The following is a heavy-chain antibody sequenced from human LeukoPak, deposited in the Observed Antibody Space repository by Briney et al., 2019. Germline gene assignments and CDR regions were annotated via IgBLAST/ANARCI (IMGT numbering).Heavy chain of an antibody. CDR2: FYNGVPT. J-gene: IGHJ4*02. V-gene: IGHV4-4*09. D-gene: IGHD6-19*01. CDR1: GAPISRFY. Sequence: SETLSLICTTSGAPISRFYWSWVRQPPGKALEWIGNFYNGVPTFFNPSLKSRVTLSVDTSKTQFSLQLASVTAADTAVYYCVQTTGWPGFDYWGQGILVTVSS. CDR3: VQTTGWPGFDY.